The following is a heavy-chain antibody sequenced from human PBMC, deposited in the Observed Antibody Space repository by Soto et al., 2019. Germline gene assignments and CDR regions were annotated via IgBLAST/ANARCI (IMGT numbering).Heavy chain of an antibody. D-gene: IGHD5-18*01. V-gene: IGHV4-30-4*01. CDR1: GGSISSGDYY. CDR3: AREGGYSYGLYHYGMGV. Sequence: QVQLQESGPGLVKPSQTLSLTCTVSGGSISSGDYYWSWIRQPPGKGLEWIGYIYYSGSTYYNPSRKSRVTISVDTSKNQFTQKLSSVTAEATAVYYWAREGGYSYGLYHYGMGVWGQGTTVTVSS. CDR2: IYYSGST. J-gene: IGHJ6*02.